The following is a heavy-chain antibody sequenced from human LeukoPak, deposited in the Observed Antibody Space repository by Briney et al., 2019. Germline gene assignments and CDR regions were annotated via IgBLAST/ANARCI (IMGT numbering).Heavy chain of an antibody. D-gene: IGHD6-13*01. CDR3: ARDPYLAAARYSFDY. CDR2: IIGSGGST. CDR1: GFTFSSYA. J-gene: IGHJ4*02. Sequence: GGSLRLSCAASGFTFSSYAMSWVRQAPGKGLQWVSAIIGSGGSTYYADSVKGRFTISRDNSKNTLYLQMNSLRAEDTAVYYGARDPYLAAARYSFDYWGQGTLVTVSS. V-gene: IGHV3-23*01.